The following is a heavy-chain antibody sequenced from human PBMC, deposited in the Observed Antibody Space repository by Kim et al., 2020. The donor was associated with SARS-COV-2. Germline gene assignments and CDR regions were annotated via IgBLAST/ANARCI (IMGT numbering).Heavy chain of an antibody. CDR1: GGSISSVSW. J-gene: IGHJ1*01. CDR3: ARGGWTQSGNGYDC. CDR2: IHHGGTT. V-gene: IGHV4-4*02. D-gene: IGHD5-12*01. Sequence: SETLSLTCAVSGGSISSVSWWTWVRRTPGKELEGCGEIHHGGTTNYNPSLKSRASISVEQSKNQFSLNLTSVTAAATAIDYCARGGWTQSGNGYDCWGQGTLISVSS.